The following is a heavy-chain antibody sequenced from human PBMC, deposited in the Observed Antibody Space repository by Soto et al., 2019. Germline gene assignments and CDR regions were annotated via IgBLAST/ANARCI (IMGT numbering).Heavy chain of an antibody. D-gene: IGHD6-19*01. CDR3: AREGSAPYYYYGMDV. J-gene: IGHJ6*02. V-gene: IGHV1-18*01. Sequence: QVQLEQSGAEVKKPGDSMKVSCKAYGYTYTSYGISWVRQAPGQGLEWMGWINGYNGNTDYPQKGQGRVTMTTDTSTSTAYMELRSLRSDDTAVYYCAREGSAPYYYYGMDVWGQGTTVTVSS. CDR1: GYTYTSYG. CDR2: INGYNGNT.